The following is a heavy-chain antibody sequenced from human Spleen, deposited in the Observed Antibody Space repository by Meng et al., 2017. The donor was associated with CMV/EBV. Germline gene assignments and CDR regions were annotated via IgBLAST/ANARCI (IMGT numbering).Heavy chain of an antibody. V-gene: IGHV4-4*02. CDR1: GGSISSSNL. Sequence: QVQLQESGPGLVKPSGTLSLTCAVSGGSISSSNLWTWVRQVPGKGLVWIGEIYHSGSTNYNPSLKSRVTILVDKFKNQFSLKLGSVTAADTAVYYCARIERRRILKYCGSDCSTTDYWGQGTLVTVSS. CDR3: ARIERRRILKYCGSDCSTTDY. J-gene: IGHJ4*02. D-gene: IGHD2-21*02. CDR2: IYHSGST.